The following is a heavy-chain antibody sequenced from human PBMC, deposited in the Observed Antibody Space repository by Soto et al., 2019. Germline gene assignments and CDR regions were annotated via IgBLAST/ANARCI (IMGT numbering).Heavy chain of an antibody. D-gene: IGHD5-18*01. CDR3: ARDRVEMATAFPFDI. V-gene: IGHV3-53*01. CDR1: GFTVSSNY. J-gene: IGHJ3*02. Sequence: GGSLRLSCAASGFTVSSNYMSWVRQAPGKGLEWVSVIYSGGSTYYADSVKGRFTISRDNSKNTLYLQMNSLRAEDTAVYYCARDRVEMATAFPFDIWGQGTMVTVSS. CDR2: IYSGGST.